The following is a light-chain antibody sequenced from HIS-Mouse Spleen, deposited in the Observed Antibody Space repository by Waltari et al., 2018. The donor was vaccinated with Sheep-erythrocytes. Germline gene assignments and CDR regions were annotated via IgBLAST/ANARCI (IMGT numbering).Light chain of an antibody. CDR1: SRAVGSYNL. Sequence: QSALTQPASVSGSPGQSITISCTGTSRAVGSYNLVSWYQPPPGKAPKLLIYAGSKRPSGVSNRFSGSKSGNTASLTISGLQTEDEADYYCCSYAGSSTPWVFGGGTMLTVL. CDR3: CSYAGSSTPWV. V-gene: IGLV2-23*01. J-gene: IGLJ3*02. CDR2: AGS.